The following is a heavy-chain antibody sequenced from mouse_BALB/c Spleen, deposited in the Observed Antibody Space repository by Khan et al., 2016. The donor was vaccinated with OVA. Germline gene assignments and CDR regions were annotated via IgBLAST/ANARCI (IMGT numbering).Heavy chain of an antibody. V-gene: IGHV4-1*02. J-gene: IGHJ4*01. Sequence: EVKLLESGGGLVQPGGSLKLSCAASGFDFSRYWMSWVRQAPGKGLEWIGEINPDSSTINYTPSLKDKFIISRDNAKNTLNLQMSKVRSEDTALYYCARGLRRYYYAMDYWGQGTSVTVSS. D-gene: IGHD2-2*01. CDR3: ARGLRRYYYAMDY. CDR2: INPDSSTI. CDR1: GFDFSRYW.